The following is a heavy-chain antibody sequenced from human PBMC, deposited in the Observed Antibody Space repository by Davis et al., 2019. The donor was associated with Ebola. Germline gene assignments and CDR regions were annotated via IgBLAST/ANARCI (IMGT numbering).Heavy chain of an antibody. J-gene: IGHJ5*02. D-gene: IGHD2-2*02. CDR1: GYTFTGYY. CDR3: ARDRPAAIRSVNWFDP. CDR2: INPNSGGT. Sequence: ASVTVSCKASGYTFTGYYMHWVRQATGQGLEWMGWINPNSGGTNYAQKFQGRVTMTRDTSISTAYMELSRLRSDDTAVYYCARDRPAAIRSVNWFDPWGQGTLVTVSS. V-gene: IGHV1-2*02.